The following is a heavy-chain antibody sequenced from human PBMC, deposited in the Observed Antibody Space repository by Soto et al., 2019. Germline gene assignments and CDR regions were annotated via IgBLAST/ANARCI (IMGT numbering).Heavy chain of an antibody. Sequence: SLTLSLTWTVSAGSIISGSYYWSWIRPPPGKGLEWIGYIYYSGSTNYNPSLKSRVTISVDTSKNQFSLKLNSVTAAETAVYYCARDRDCSSTRCYNGGMDVLGQRITVTCSS. V-gene: IGHV4-61*01. CDR1: AGSIISGSYY. CDR3: ARDRDCSSTRCYNGGMDV. J-gene: IGHJ6*01. D-gene: IGHD2-2*02. CDR2: IYYSGST.